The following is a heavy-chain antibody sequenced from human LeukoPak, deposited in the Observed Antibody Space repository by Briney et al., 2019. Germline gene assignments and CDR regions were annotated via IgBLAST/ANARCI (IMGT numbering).Heavy chain of an antibody. Sequence: GGSLRLSCAASGFTFSNYAMTWVRQAPGKGLEWVSAVSGSGAIAYYTDSVKGRFTISRDNSKNTLYLQMSSLTAKDTAVYYCAKESRVVMDYWGQGTLVTVSS. D-gene: IGHD3-22*01. CDR1: GFTFSNYA. CDR2: VSGSGAIA. CDR3: AKESRVVMDY. J-gene: IGHJ4*02. V-gene: IGHV3-23*01.